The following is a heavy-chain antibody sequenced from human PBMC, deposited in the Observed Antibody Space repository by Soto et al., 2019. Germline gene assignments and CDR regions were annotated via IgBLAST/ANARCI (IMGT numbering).Heavy chain of an antibody. V-gene: IGHV4-31*03. J-gene: IGHJ6*02. Sequence: QVQLQESGPGLVKPSQTLSLTCTVSGGSISSGGYYWSWIRQHPGKGLEWIGYIYYSGSTYYNPSLKSRVTISVDTSKNQFSLKLSSVTAADTAVYYCARGPGLGGYYYYGMDVWGQGTTVTVSS. CDR1: GGSISSGGYY. CDR2: IYYSGST. D-gene: IGHD3-22*01. CDR3: ARGPGLGGYYYYGMDV.